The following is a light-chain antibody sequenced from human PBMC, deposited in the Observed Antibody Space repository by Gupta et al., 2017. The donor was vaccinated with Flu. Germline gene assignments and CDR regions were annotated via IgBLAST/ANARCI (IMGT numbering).Light chain of an antibody. CDR3: RQYNTYWT. J-gene: IGKJ1*01. Sequence: DIQMTQSPSTLSASVGDRVTSTCRASQSISSWLDWYQQKAEKAPKLLIYKASKGETGVPSRFSGTGSVKEFTLTSSCRQYDDFADYYGRQYNTYWTFGQGTKLEIK. V-gene: IGKV1-5*03. CDR2: KAS. CDR1: QSISSW.